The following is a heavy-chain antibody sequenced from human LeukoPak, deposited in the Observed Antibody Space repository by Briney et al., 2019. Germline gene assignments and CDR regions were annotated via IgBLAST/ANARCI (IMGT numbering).Heavy chain of an antibody. V-gene: IGHV4-34*01. CDR1: GGSFSGYY. D-gene: IGHD3-16*01. CDR3: ARQGDYYYGMDV. CDR2: INHSGST. Sequence: SETLSLTCAVYGGSFSGYYWSWIRQPPGKGLEWIGEINHSGSTNYNPSLKSRVTISVDTSKNLFSLKLASVTAADTAVYYCARQGDYYYGMDVWGQGTTVTVSS. J-gene: IGHJ6*02.